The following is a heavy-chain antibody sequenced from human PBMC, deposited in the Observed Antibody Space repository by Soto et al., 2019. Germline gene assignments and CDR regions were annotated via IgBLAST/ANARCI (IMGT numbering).Heavy chain of an antibody. D-gene: IGHD2-21*02. Sequence: PGGSLRLSCAASGFTFSSYAMHWVRQAPGKGLEWVAVISYDGSNKYYADSVKGRFTISRDNSKNTLYLQMNSLRAEDTAVYYCARGVGSGDWLDYWGQGTLVTVSS. CDR2: ISYDGSNK. CDR1: GFTFSSYA. V-gene: IGHV3-30-3*01. J-gene: IGHJ4*02. CDR3: ARGVGSGDWLDY.